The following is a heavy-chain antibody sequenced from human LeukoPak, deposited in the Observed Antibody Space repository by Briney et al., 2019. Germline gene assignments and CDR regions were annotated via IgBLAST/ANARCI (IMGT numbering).Heavy chain of an antibody. CDR3: ARHQGAGEYPFDY. V-gene: IGHV1-46*01. Sequence: ASVKVSCKASGYTFTSYYMHRVRQAPGQGLEWMGIINPSDGSTTYAQKFQGRVTMTRDTSTSTVYMELSSLRSEDTALYYCARHQGAGEYPFDYWGQGTLVTVSS. CDR1: GYTFTSYY. CDR2: INPSDGST. J-gene: IGHJ4*02. D-gene: IGHD3-16*01.